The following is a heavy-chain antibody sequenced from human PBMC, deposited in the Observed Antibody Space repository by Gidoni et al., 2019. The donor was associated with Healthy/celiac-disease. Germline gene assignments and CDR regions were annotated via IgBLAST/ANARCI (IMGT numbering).Heavy chain of an antibody. CDR3: AREGGYCSSTSCYSQYFQH. J-gene: IGHJ1*01. CDR2: IKQDGSEK. D-gene: IGHD2-2*02. CDR1: GFTFSSYW. Sequence: EVQLVESGGGWVQPGGSLRLSCAASGFTFSSYWMSWVRQAPGKGLEWVANIKQDGSEKYYVDSVKGRFTISRDNAKNSLYLQMNSLRAEDTAVYYCAREGGYCSSTSCYSQYFQHWGQGTLVTVSS. V-gene: IGHV3-7*03.